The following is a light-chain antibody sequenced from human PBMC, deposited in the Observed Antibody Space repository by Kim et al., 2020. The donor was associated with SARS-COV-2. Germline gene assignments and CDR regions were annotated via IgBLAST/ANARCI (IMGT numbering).Light chain of an antibody. V-gene: IGLV1-40*01. CDR3: QSYDSSLSGRV. J-gene: IGLJ3*02. Sequence: HRVTISCTVSSYNIGEGYDVHWYQQLPGPAPKLLIYGNNNRPSGVPDRFSGSKSGTSASLAITGLQAEDEADYYCQSYDSSLSGRVFGGGTQLTVL. CDR1: SYNIGEGYD. CDR2: GNN.